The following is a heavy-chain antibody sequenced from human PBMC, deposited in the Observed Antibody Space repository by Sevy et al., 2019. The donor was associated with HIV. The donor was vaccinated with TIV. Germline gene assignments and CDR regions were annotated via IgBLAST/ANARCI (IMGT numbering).Heavy chain of an antibody. J-gene: IGHJ6*03. Sequence: GGSLRLSCAVSGFSFDSYGMTWVRQAPGKGLEWASGISGSGTRTYYADSVKGRFIISRDNSKNTLYLQMNSLRSEDTALYYWAKGGGGHYDPDEIGYYFYYYNMDVWGKGTTVTVSS. CDR2: ISGSGTRT. CDR3: AKGGGGHYDPDEIGYYFYYYNMDV. V-gene: IGHV3-23*01. CDR1: GFSFDSYG. D-gene: IGHD3-22*01.